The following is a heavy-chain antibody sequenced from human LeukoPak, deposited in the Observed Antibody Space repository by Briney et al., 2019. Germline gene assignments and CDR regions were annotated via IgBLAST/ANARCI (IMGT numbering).Heavy chain of an antibody. CDR2: IYRGGKT. CDR3: VGEVTILGVARNWYDP. Sequence: GGSLRLTCAASGLTVSSNFMSWVRQAPGKGLEWVSIIYRGGKTYYADSVKGRFTISRDDSKNTLYLQMNSLRVEDTAVYYCVGEVTILGVARNWYDPWGQGARVIVSS. CDR1: GLTVSSNF. J-gene: IGHJ5*02. V-gene: IGHV3-66*01. D-gene: IGHD3-3*01.